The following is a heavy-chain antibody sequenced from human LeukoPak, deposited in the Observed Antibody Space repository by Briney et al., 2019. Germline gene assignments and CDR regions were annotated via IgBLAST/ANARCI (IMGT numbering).Heavy chain of an antibody. J-gene: IGHJ4*02. CDR2: ISSSGSTI. Sequence: LRLSCAASGFTFSSYEMNWVRQAPGKGLEWVSYISSSGSTIYYADSVKGRFTISRDNAKNSLYLQMNSLRAEDTAVYYCARAPGGYYYEGDYWGQGTLVTVSS. V-gene: IGHV3-48*03. CDR1: GFTFSSYE. D-gene: IGHD3-22*01. CDR3: ARAPGGYYYEGDY.